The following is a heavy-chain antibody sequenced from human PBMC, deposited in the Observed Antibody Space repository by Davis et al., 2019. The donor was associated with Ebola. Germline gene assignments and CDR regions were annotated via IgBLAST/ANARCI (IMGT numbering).Heavy chain of an antibody. J-gene: IGHJ4*02. Sequence: ASVKVSCKASGYTFTSYGISWVRQAPGQGLEWMGWISAYNGNTNYAQKLQGRVTMTTDTSTSTAYMELRSLTIDDTAVYYCTRGYSPKCRGGDCVNDFWGQGTLVTVSS. CDR2: ISAYNGNT. V-gene: IGHV1-18*01. CDR1: GYTFTSYG. D-gene: IGHD2-21*01. CDR3: TRGYSPKCRGGDCVNDF.